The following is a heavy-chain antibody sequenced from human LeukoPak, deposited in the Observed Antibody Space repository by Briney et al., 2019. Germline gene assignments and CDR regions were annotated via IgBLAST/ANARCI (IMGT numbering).Heavy chain of an antibody. CDR1: GGTFSSYA. CDR3: ARDFYSSSSYYYYMDV. Sequence: GSSVKVSCKASGGTFSSYAISWVRQAPGQGLEWMGWISAYNGNTNYAQKLQGRVTMTTDTSTSTAYMELRSLRSDDTAVYYCARDFYSSSSYYYYMDVWGKGTTVTISS. CDR2: ISAYNGNT. V-gene: IGHV1-18*01. D-gene: IGHD6-13*01. J-gene: IGHJ6*03.